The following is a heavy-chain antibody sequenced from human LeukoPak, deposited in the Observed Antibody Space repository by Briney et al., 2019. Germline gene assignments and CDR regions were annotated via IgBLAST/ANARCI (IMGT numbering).Heavy chain of an antibody. J-gene: IGHJ4*02. CDR3: ARASYSYDINGWVPFDY. Sequence: SETLSLTCTVSGNSISSGDNYWSWIRQPAGKGLGRIGRIYTSGSTNYNPSLKSRVTISGDTSKNQFSLRLSSVTAADTAVYYCARASYSYDINGWVPFDYWGQGTLVTVSS. V-gene: IGHV4-61*02. D-gene: IGHD3-22*01. CDR1: GNSISSGDNY. CDR2: IYTSGST.